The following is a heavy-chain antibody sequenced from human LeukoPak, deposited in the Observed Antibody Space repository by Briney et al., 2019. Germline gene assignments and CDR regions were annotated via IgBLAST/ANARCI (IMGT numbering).Heavy chain of an antibody. V-gene: IGHV1-2*02. Sequence: ASVKVSCKASGYTFTGYYMHWVRQAPGQGLEWMGWIIPNSGGTNYAQKFQGRVTMTRDTSVSTAFMELSRLTSDDTAVYYCARWNIVVVPSARDYYYYMDVWGKGTTVTISS. J-gene: IGHJ6*03. CDR2: IIPNSGGT. CDR1: GYTFTGYY. D-gene: IGHD2-2*01. CDR3: ARWNIVVVPSARDYYYYMDV.